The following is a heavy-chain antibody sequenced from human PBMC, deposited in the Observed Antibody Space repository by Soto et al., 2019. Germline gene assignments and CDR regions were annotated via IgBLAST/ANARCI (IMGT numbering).Heavy chain of an antibody. CDR2: ISSSSSYI. CDR3: ARDYYKDSSGYYAGFDY. Sequence: EVQLVESGGGLVKPGGSLRLSCAASGFTFSSYSMNWVRQAPGKGLEWVSSISSSSSYIYYADSVKGRFTISRDNAKNSLNRQMNSLRAEDTAVYYCARDYYKDSSGYYAGFDYWGQRTLVTVSS. D-gene: IGHD3-22*01. J-gene: IGHJ4*02. CDR1: GFTFSSYS. V-gene: IGHV3-21*01.